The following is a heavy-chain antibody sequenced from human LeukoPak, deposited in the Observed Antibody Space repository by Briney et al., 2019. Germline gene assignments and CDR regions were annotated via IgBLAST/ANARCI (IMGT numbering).Heavy chain of an antibody. CDR1: GGSFSGYY. Sequence: SETLSLTCAVYGGSFSGYYWSWIRQPPGKGLEWIGYIYYSGSTNYNPSLKSRVTISVDTSKNQFSLKLSSVTAADTAVYYCARDRIGAHGEPREGYYYYMDVWGKGTTVTVSS. CDR3: ARDRIGAHGEPREGYYYYMDV. D-gene: IGHD4-17*01. J-gene: IGHJ6*03. V-gene: IGHV4-59*01. CDR2: IYYSGST.